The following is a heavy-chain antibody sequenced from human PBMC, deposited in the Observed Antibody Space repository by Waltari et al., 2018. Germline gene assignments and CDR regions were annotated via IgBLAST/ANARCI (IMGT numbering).Heavy chain of an antibody. CDR1: GFTFDDYA. V-gene: IGHV3-9*03. CDR2: ISWNSGSI. CDR3: AKDTRITGTTGYFDY. Sequence: EVQLVESGGGLVQPGRSLRLSCSASGFTFDDYAMHWVRQAPGKGLEWVSGISWNSGSIGYADSVKGRFTISRDNAKNSLYLQMNSLRAEDMALYYCAKDTRITGTTGYFDYWGQGTLVTVSS. D-gene: IGHD1-7*01. J-gene: IGHJ4*02.